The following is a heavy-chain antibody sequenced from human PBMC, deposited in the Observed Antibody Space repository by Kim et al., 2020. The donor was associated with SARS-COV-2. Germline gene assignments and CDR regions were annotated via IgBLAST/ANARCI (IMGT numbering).Heavy chain of an antibody. D-gene: IGHD3-10*01. V-gene: IGHV3-15*01. CDR1: GFTFSNAW. CDR3: TTFSGFGEAVDY. CDR2: IKSKTDGGTT. J-gene: IGHJ4*02. Sequence: GGSLRLSCAASGFTFSNAWMSWVRQAPGKGLEWVGRIKSKTDGGTTDYAAPVKGRFTISRDDSKNTLYLQMNSLKTEDTAVYYCTTFSGFGEAVDYWGQGTLVTVSS.